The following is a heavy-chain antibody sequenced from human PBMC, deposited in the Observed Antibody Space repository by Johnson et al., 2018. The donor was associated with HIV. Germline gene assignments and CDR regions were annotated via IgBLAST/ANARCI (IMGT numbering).Heavy chain of an antibody. D-gene: IGHD2-2*01. CDR2: ISYDGSDK. V-gene: IGHV3-30*04. CDR1: GFTFSSYA. Sequence: QVQLVESGGGVVRPGGSLRLSCAASGFTFSSYAMHWVRQAPAKGLEWVAVISYDGSDKYYADSVKGRFTISRDNSKNTLYLQMNSLRAEDSAVYYCAASWYGVSRPNAFDIWGQGTMVTVSS. CDR3: AASWYGVSRPNAFDI. J-gene: IGHJ3*02.